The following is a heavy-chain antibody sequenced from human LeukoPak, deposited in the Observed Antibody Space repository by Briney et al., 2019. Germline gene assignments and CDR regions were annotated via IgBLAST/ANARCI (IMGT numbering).Heavy chain of an antibody. V-gene: IGHV4-59*08. CDR1: GGSISSYY. Sequence: SETLSLTCTVSGGSISSYYWSWIRQPPGKGLEWIGYIYYSGSTNYTPSLKSRVTISVDTSKNQFSLKLSSVTAADTAVYYCARHEPRVTTASFDIWGQGTMVTVSS. J-gene: IGHJ3*02. CDR2: IYYSGST. CDR3: ARHEPRVTTASFDI. D-gene: IGHD4-17*01.